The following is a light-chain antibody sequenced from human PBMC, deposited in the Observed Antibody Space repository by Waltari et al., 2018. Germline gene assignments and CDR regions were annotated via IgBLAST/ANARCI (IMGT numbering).Light chain of an antibody. J-gene: IGLJ2*01. CDR1: SSDVGGYNY. CDR3: SSYTSSGTLRV. Sequence: QSALTQPASVSGSPGQSITISCTGTSSDVGGYNYVSWYQQHPGKAPKLMIYDVSKRPSGVSNRVSGSKSGNTASLTISGLQAEDEADYYCSSYTSSGTLRVFGGGTKLTVL. CDR2: DVS. V-gene: IGLV2-14*03.